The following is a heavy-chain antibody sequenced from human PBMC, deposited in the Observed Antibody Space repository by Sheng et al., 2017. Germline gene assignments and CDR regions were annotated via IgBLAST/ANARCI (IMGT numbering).Heavy chain of an antibody. CDR2: IIPILGIA. V-gene: IGHV1-69*02. CDR3: ARGEIGYSSSSGLETLFDY. CDR1: GGTFSSYT. D-gene: IGHD6-6*01. J-gene: IGHJ4*02. Sequence: QVQLVQSGAEVKKPGSSVKVSCKASGGTFSSYTISWVRQAPGQGLEWMGRIIPILGIANYAQKFQGRVTITADKSTSTAYMELSSLRSEDTAVYYCARGEIGYSSSSGLETLFDYWGQGTLVTVSS.